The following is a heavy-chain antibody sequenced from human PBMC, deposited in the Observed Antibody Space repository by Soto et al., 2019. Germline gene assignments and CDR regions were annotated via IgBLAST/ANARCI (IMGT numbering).Heavy chain of an antibody. Sequence: GGSLRLSCAASGFTFSSYGMHWVRQAPGKGLEWVAVISYDGSNKYYADSVKGRFTISRDNSKNTLYLQMNSLRAEDTAVYYCAKPRDYYDSSGYYQYYFDYWGQGTLVTVSS. CDR3: AKPRDYYDSSGYYQYYFDY. V-gene: IGHV3-30*18. CDR1: GFTFSSYG. J-gene: IGHJ4*02. CDR2: ISYDGSNK. D-gene: IGHD3-22*01.